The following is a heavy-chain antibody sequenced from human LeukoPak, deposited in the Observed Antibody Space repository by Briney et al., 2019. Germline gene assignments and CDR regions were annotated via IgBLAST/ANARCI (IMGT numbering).Heavy chain of an antibody. V-gene: IGHV3-53*01. D-gene: IGHD3-22*01. Sequence: PGGSLRLSCAASGFTFSSYAMSWVRQAPGKGLEWVSVIYRDDTTYYADSVKGRFTISRDNSKNTLYLQMSSVRAEDTAVYYCATAAYDSGSYIVNHDYWGQGTLVTVSS. CDR2: IYRDDTT. CDR1: GFTFSSYA. CDR3: ATAAYDSGSYIVNHDY. J-gene: IGHJ4*02.